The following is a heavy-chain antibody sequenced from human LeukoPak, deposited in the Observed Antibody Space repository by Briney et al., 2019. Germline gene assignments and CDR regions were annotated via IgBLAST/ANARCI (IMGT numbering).Heavy chain of an antibody. Sequence: GGPLRLSCAASGFTFRTYALHWVRQAPGKGLEYVSAISTNGDGTYYADSVKGRFTISRDNSKNTLFLQMGSLRADDMAVYYCARWGSTSCYDYWGQGTLVTVSS. CDR2: ISTNGDGT. CDR1: GFTFRTYA. V-gene: IGHV3-64*02. D-gene: IGHD2-2*01. CDR3: ARWGSTSCYDY. J-gene: IGHJ4*02.